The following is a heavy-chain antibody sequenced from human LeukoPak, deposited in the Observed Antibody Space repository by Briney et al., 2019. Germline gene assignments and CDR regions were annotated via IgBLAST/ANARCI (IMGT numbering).Heavy chain of an antibody. CDR2: IKQDGSQK. D-gene: IGHD5-24*01. CDR1: GFTFSSYW. V-gene: IGHV3-7*01. J-gene: IGHJ4*02. CDR3: ARDGGVEMASHFDY. Sequence: GGSLRVSCAASGFTFSSYWMTWVRQAPGKGLEWVANIKQDGSQKYYVDSVKGRFTISRDNSKNTLYLQMNSLRAEDTAVYYCARDGGVEMASHFDYWGQGTLVTVSS.